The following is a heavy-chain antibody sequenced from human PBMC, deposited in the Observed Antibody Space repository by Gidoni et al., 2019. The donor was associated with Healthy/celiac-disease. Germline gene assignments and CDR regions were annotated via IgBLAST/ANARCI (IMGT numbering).Heavy chain of an antibody. CDR1: GGSISSSSYY. Sequence: QLQLQESGPGLVKPSETLSLTCTVPGGSISSSSYYWGWIRQPPGKGLEWIGSIYYSGSTYYNPSLKSRVTISVDTSKNQFSLKLSSVTAADTAVYYCARRVGIAAAYDYWGQGTLVTVSS. D-gene: IGHD6-13*01. J-gene: IGHJ4*02. CDR2: IYYSGST. CDR3: ARRVGIAAAYDY. V-gene: IGHV4-39*01.